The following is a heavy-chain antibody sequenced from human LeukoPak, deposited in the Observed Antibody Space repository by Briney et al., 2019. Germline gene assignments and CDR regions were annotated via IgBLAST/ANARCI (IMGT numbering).Heavy chain of an antibody. V-gene: IGHV4-39*07. CDR2: IYSSGST. CDR3: ARSDGYGLIGI. CDR1: GGSITTSTYY. Sequence: PSETLSLTCTVSGGSITTSTYYWAWIRQPPGKGLEWIGSIYSSGSTYYNPSLKSRVTISVDTSKNQFSLNLSSVTAADTAVYYCARSDGYGLIGIWGQGTMVTVSS. D-gene: IGHD3-10*01. J-gene: IGHJ3*02.